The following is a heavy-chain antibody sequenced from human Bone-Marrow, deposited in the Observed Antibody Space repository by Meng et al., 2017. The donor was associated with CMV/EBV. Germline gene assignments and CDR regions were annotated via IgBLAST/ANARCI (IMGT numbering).Heavy chain of an antibody. D-gene: IGHD2-2*01. CDR1: FTFSSYA. Sequence: FTFSSYAMSWVRQAPGKGLEWVAVISYDGSNKYYADSVKGRFTISRDNSKNTLYLQMNSLRAEDTAVYYCARDLSQDIVVVPAAMDPWGQGTLVTVSS. V-gene: IGHV3-30-3*01. J-gene: IGHJ5*02. CDR3: ARDLSQDIVVVPAAMDP. CDR2: ISYDGSNK.